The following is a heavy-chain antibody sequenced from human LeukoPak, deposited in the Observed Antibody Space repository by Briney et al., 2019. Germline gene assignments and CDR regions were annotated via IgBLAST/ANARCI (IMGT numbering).Heavy chain of an antibody. D-gene: IGHD3-16*01. CDR1: GGSISSYY. CDR2: IYYSGST. J-gene: IGHJ4*02. V-gene: IGHV4-59*01. Sequence: SETLSLTCTVSGGSISSYYWSWIRQPPGRGLEWIGYIYYSGSTNYNPSLKSRVTISVDTSKNQFSLKLSSVTAADTAVYYCARTTYDYVWGSYVHGIDYWGQGTLVTVSS. CDR3: ARTTYDYVWGSYVHGIDY.